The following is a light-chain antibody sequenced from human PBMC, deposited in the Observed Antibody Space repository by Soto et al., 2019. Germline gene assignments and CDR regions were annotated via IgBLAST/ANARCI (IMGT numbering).Light chain of an antibody. CDR3: CSYAGSYTFGVV. J-gene: IGLJ2*01. V-gene: IGLV2-11*01. CDR1: SSDVGGYNY. Sequence: QSALTQPRSVSGSPGQSVTISCTGTSSDVGGYNYVSWYQQQPGKAPKLMIYDVSKRPSGVPDRFSGSKSGNTASLTISGLQAEDEADYYCCSYAGSYTFGVVFGGGTKLTVL. CDR2: DVS.